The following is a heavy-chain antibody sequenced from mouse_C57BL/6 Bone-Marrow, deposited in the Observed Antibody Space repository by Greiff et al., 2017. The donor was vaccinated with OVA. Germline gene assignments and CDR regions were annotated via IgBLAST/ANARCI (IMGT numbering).Heavy chain of an antibody. CDR3: ARCSKYFDY. CDR2: IDPSDSYT. V-gene: IGHV1-59*01. J-gene: IGHJ2*01. CDR1: GYTFTSYW. Sequence: QVQLQQPGAELVRPGTSVKLSCKASGYTFTSYWMHWVKQRPGQGLEWIGVIDPSDSYTNYNQKFKGKATLTVDTSSSTAYMQLSSLTSEDSAVYYCARCSKYFDYWGQGTTLTVSS. D-gene: IGHD1-1*01.